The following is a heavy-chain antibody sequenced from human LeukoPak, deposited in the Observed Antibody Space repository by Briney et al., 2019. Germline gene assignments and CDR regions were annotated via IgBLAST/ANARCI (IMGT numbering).Heavy chain of an antibody. CDR1: GFTFSNFG. CDR2: ISSSSSTI. CDR3: ARGIPATDV. D-gene: IGHD2-2*01. V-gene: IGHV3-48*04. J-gene: IGHJ6*04. Sequence: GGSLRLSCAASGFTFSNFGMNWVRQAPGKGLEWVSYISSSSSTIYYADSVKGRFTISRDNARNSLYLQLNSLRAEDTAVYYCARGIPATDVWGKGTTVTVSS.